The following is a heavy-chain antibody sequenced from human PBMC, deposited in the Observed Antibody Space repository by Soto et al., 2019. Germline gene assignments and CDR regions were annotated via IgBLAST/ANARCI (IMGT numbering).Heavy chain of an antibody. CDR3: ARISDYYDSSGYPAPFDY. J-gene: IGHJ4*02. V-gene: IGHV1-18*01. CDR1: GYTFTSYG. D-gene: IGHD3-22*01. CDR2: ISAYNGNT. Sequence: ASGKVSCKASGYTFTSYGISWVRQAPGQGLEWMGWISAYNGNTNYAQKLQGRVTMTTDTSTSTAYMELRSLRSDDTAVYYCARISDYYDSSGYPAPFDYWGQGTLVTVSS.